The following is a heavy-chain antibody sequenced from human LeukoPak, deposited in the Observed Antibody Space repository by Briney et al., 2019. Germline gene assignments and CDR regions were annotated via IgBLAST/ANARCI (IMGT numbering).Heavy chain of an antibody. CDR1: GGSISSSSYY. J-gene: IGHJ3*02. V-gene: IGHV4-39*01. CDR3: VRRPPAPSYDILTGYQGAFDI. Sequence: SETLSLTCTVSGGSISSSSYYWGWIRQPPGKGLEWIGSIYYSGSTYYNPSLKSRVTISVDTSKNQFSLKLSSVTAADTAVYYCVRRPPAPSYDILTGYQGAFDIWGQGTMVTVSS. D-gene: IGHD3-9*01. CDR2: IYYSGST.